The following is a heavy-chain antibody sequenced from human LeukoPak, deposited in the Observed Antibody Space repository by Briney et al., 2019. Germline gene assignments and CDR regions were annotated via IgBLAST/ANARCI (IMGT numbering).Heavy chain of an antibody. J-gene: IGHJ6*02. D-gene: IGHD2-2*02. CDR3: ARAGYTYTWPPSYYYGMDV. CDR1: GFTFSSYA. CDR2: ITGRT. V-gene: IGHV3-23*01. Sequence: GGSLRLSCAASGFTFSSYAMSWVRQAPGKGLEWVSTITGRTYYADSVKGRFTVSRDNSKNILYLQMSSLRADDTAVYYCARAGYTYTWPPSYYYGMDVWGQGTTVTASS.